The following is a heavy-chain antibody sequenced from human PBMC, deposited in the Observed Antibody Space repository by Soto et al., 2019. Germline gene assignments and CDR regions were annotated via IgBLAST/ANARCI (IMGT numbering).Heavy chain of an antibody. V-gene: IGHV4-59*01. J-gene: IGHJ4*02. D-gene: IGHD3-22*01. CDR3: ARVADYYSDSAAYLDY. CDR1: GASISSYY. Sequence: QVQLQESGPGLVKPSETLSLSCTVSGASISSYYWSWIRQSPGKGLEWIGQMFYSGSATYNPSLKSRATISVDTSKNQFSLKLSSVTAADTAVYYCARVADYYSDSAAYLDYWGQGTLVTVSS. CDR2: MFYSGSA.